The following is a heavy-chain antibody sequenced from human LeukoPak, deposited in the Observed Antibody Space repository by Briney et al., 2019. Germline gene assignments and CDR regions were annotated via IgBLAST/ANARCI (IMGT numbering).Heavy chain of an antibody. D-gene: IGHD5-18*01. J-gene: IGHJ4*02. CDR1: GFTFEDYG. Sequence: PGGSLRLSCAASGFTFEDYGMHWIRQAPGKGLEWVSGISWNSLYIAYADSVKGRFTISRDNSKNTLYLQMNSLRAEDTAVYYCAKDPRKYTAMVIPYFDYWGQGTLVTVSS. V-gene: IGHV3-9*01. CDR2: ISWNSLYI. CDR3: AKDPRKYTAMVIPYFDY.